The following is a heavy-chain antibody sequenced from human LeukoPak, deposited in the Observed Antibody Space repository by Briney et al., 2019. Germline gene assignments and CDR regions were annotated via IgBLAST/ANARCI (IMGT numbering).Heavy chain of an antibody. J-gene: IGHJ4*02. V-gene: IGHV3-30*02. Sequence: GGSLRLSCGASGFTFTNYGMHWVRQAPGKGLEWVAFIRNDGSNKYYAESVKGRFTIYRDNSKNTLYLQMNSLRVEDTAVYYCAKDFLKSITLIRGVRSWVGYFDSWGQGTLVTVSS. D-gene: IGHD3-10*01. CDR1: GFTFTNYG. CDR3: AKDFLKSITLIRGVRSWVGYFDS. CDR2: IRNDGSNK.